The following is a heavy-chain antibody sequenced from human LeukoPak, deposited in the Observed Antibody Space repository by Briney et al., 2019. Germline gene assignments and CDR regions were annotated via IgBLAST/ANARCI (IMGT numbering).Heavy chain of an antibody. CDR2: IYYSGGT. J-gene: IGHJ4*02. CDR1: GGSISSSSYY. Sequence: SETLSLTCTVPGGSISSSSYYWGWIRQPPGKGLEWIGSIYYSGGTYYNPSLKSRVTISVDTSKNQFSLKLRSVTAADTAVYYCARVTGYMIEDYFDYWGQGTLVTVSS. V-gene: IGHV4-39*07. D-gene: IGHD3-22*01. CDR3: ARVTGYMIEDYFDY.